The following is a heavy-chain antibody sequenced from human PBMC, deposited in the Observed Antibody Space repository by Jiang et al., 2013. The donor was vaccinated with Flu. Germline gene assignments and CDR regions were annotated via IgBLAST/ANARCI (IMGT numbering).Heavy chain of an antibody. CDR3: ARVHYYDSSGYYTDWYFDL. J-gene: IGHJ2*01. V-gene: IGHV4-59*01. CDR1: GGSISSYY. D-gene: IGHD3-22*01. CDR2: IYYSGST. Sequence: PGLVKPSETLSLTCTVSGGSISSYYWSWIRQPPGKGLEWIGYIYYSGSTNYNPSLKSRVTISVDTSKNQFSLKLSSVTAADTAVYYCARVHYYDSSGYYTDWYFDLWGRGTLVTVSS.